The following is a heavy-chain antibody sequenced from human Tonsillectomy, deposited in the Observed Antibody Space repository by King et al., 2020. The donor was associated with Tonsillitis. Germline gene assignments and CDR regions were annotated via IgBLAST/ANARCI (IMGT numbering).Heavy chain of an antibody. CDR1: GFTFSSYS. Sequence: VQLVESGGGLVQPGGSLRLSCAASGFTFSSYSMNWVRQAPGKGLEWVSYISSSSSTIYYADSVKGRFTISRDNAKNSLYLQMNSLRDEDTAVYYCARDKFPDEVTVPGYYGMDVWGQGTTVTVSS. D-gene: IGHD2-21*02. V-gene: IGHV3-48*02. CDR3: ARDKFPDEVTVPGYYGMDV. CDR2: ISSSSSTI. J-gene: IGHJ6*02.